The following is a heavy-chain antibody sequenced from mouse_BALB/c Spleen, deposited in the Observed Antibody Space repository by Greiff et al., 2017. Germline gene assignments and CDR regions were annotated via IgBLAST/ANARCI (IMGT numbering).Heavy chain of an antibody. V-gene: IGHV1S137*01. CDR2: ISTYYGDA. CDR3: ARDGYYRAWFAY. CDR1: GYTFTDYA. Sequence: VQLQQSGAELVRPGVSVKISCKGSGYTFTDYAMHWVKQSHAKSLEWIGVISTYYGDASYNQKFKGKATMTVDKSSSTAYMELARLTSEDSAIYYFARDGYYRAWFAYWGQGTLVTVSA. J-gene: IGHJ3*01. D-gene: IGHD2-3*01.